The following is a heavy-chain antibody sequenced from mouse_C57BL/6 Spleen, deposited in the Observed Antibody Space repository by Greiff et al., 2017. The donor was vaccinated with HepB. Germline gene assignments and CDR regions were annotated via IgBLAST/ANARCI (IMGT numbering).Heavy chain of an antibody. CDR2: ISSGGSYT. V-gene: IGHV5-6*01. D-gene: IGHD1-1*01. Sequence: EVQLVESGGDLVKPGGSLKLSCAASGFTFSSYGLSWVRQTPDQRLEWVATISSGGSYTYYPDSVKGRFTLSRDNAKNTLYLQMSSLMSEDTALFYCARESSYYYRSRSSLDFYDRGQGTTLTAAS. CDR1: GFTFSSYG. J-gene: IGHJ2*01. CDR3: ARESSYYYRSRSSLDFYD.